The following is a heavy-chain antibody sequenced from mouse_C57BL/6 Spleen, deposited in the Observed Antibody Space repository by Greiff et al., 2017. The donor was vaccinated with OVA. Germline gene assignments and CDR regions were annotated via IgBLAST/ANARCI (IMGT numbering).Heavy chain of an antibody. V-gene: IGHV2-2*01. CDR2: IWSGGST. CDR1: GFSLTSSG. CDR3: ARNLYDGYYGFAY. Sequence: VQLKQSGPGLVQPSQSLSITCTVSGFSLTSSGVHWVRQSPGTGLEWLGVIWSGGSTDYNAAFISRLSISKDNSKSQVFFKMNSLQADDTAIYYCARNLYDGYYGFAYWGQGTLVTVSA. D-gene: IGHD2-3*01. J-gene: IGHJ3*01.